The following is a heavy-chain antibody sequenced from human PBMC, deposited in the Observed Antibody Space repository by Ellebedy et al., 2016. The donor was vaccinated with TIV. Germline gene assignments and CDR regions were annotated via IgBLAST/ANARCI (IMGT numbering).Heavy chain of an antibody. CDR3: ARGYGGISPFDY. D-gene: IGHD4-23*01. CDR1: GFTVSSNF. CDR2: IYYSGIT. Sequence: ESLKISCAASGFTVSSNFMTWVRQPPGKGLEWIGSIYYSGITFYNPSLKSRVTISIDTSRNQFSLKLTSVTAADTAVYYCARGYGGISPFDYWGQGTLVTVSS. V-gene: IGHV4-39*07. J-gene: IGHJ4*02.